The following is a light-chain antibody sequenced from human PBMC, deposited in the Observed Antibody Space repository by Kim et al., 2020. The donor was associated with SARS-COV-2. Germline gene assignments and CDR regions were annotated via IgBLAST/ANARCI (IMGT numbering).Light chain of an antibody. V-gene: IGLV2-14*01. J-gene: IGLJ3*02. CDR2: YVT. CDR1: TSDVGAYNY. Sequence: QSALTQPASVSGSPGQSITISCTGTTSDVGAYNYVSWYQRHPGKAPKLMIYYVTKRHSGVSDRFSGSKSGHTASLTISGLQAEDEADYYCHSYTTSSTWVFGGGTRLTVL. CDR3: HSYTTSSTWV.